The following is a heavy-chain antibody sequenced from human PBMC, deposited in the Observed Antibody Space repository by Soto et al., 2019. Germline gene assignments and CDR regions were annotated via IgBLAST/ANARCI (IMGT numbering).Heavy chain of an antibody. J-gene: IGHJ4*02. CDR3: ARDKITGLFDY. V-gene: IGHV4-31*03. CDR2: IYYSGST. D-gene: IGHD2-8*02. CDR1: SANISSADYY. Sequence: PSETLSLTCTVSSANISSADYYWSWNSKHPGKGLEWIAYIYYSGSTSYNPSLKSRVTISVDTSKNQFSLKLTSVTAADTAVYYCARDKITGLFDYWGQGTLVTVSS.